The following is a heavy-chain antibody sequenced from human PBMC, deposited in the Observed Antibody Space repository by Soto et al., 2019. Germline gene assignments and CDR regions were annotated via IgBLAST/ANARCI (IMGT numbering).Heavy chain of an antibody. V-gene: IGHV1-69*13. CDR3: ARVNSGYDSVHFDY. D-gene: IGHD5-12*01. J-gene: IGHJ4*02. Sequence: SVKVSCKASGGTFSSYAISWVRQAPGQGLEWMGGIIPIFGTANCAQKFQGRVTITADESTSTAYMELSSLRSEDTAVYYCARVNSGYDSVHFDYWGQGTLVTVSS. CDR2: IIPIFGTA. CDR1: GGTFSSYA.